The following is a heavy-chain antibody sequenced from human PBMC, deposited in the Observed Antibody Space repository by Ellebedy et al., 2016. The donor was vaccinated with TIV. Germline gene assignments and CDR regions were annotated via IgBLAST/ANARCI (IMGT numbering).Heavy chain of an antibody. V-gene: IGHV3-23*01. Sequence: PGGSLRLSCAASGFTFSSYAMSWVRQAPGKGLEWVSAISGSGGRTYYADSVKGRFTISRDNSKNTLYLQMNSLRAEDTAVFYCAKGSYFDTSGSDYWGQGTLVTVSS. CDR2: ISGSGGRT. CDR1: GFTFSSYA. CDR3: AKGSYFDTSGSDY. J-gene: IGHJ4*02. D-gene: IGHD3-22*01.